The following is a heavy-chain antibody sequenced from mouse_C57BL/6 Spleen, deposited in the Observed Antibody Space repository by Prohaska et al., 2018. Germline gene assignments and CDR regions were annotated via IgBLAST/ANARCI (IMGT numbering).Heavy chain of an antibody. CDR2: IYPRDGST. Sequence: QVQLQQSGPELVKPGASVKLSCKASGYTFTSYDTNWVKQRPGQGLEWIGWIYPRDGSTKDNEKLKGKATLTVDTSSSTAYMEIQSLTSEDSAIYLCARSGDYYGSSFAYWGQGTLVTVSA. CDR3: ARSGDYYGSSFAY. CDR1: GYTFTSYD. J-gene: IGHJ3*01. V-gene: IGHV1-85*01. D-gene: IGHD1-1*01.